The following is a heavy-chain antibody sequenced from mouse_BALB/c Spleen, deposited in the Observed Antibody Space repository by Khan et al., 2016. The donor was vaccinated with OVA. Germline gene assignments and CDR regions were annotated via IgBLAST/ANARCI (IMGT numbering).Heavy chain of an antibody. Sequence: QVQLQQSGTELARPGASVNLSCKASGYTFTGYWMQWVKQRHGKGLEWSGGIYPGDGNTRYTQKFKGKATLTADKSSSTAYMHLNNFASEDSAIYYCARGGITTGYFDYWGQGTTLTVSS. CDR3: ARGGITTGYFDY. J-gene: IGHJ2*01. V-gene: IGHV1-87*01. CDR1: GYTFTGYW. D-gene: IGHD1-3*01. CDR2: IYPGDGNT.